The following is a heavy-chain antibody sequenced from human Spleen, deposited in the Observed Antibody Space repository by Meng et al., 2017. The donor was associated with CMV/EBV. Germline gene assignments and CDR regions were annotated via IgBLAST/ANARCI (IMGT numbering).Heavy chain of an antibody. CDR3: ARCGYSSSWYPLGVYYYYYGMDV. Sequence: GESLKISCAASGFIFSEYTLSWVRQAPGKGLEWVSGINWNGGSTGYADSVKGRFTISRDNAKNSLYLQMNSLRAEDTALYYCARCGYSSSWYPLGVYYYYYGMDVWGQGTTVTVSS. J-gene: IGHJ6*02. V-gene: IGHV3-20*04. CDR2: INWNGGST. CDR1: GFIFSEYT. D-gene: IGHD6-13*01.